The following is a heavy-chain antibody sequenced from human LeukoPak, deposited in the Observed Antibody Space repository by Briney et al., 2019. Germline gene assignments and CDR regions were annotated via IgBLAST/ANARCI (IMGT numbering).Heavy chain of an antibody. J-gene: IGHJ6*03. CDR2: INHSGST. CDR3: AKTSGERRRYYYYYMDV. CDR1: GGSFSGYY. D-gene: IGHD1-1*01. Sequence: SETLSLTCAVYGGSFSGYYWSWIRQPPGKGLEWIGEINHSGSTNYNPSLKSRVTISVDTSKNQFSLKLSSVTAADTAVYYCAKTSGERRRYYYYYMDVWGKGTTVTISS. V-gene: IGHV4-34*01.